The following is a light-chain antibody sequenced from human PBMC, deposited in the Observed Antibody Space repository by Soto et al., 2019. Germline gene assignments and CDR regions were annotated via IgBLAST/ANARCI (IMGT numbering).Light chain of an antibody. CDR2: GAS. Sequence: EILMTQSPATLSVSPGERATLSFRASQSVDSNLAWYQQKPGQAPRLLIYGASSRDTGIPDRFSGSGSGTDFTLTISRLEPEDFAVYYCQQYGSSPKTFGQGTKVDIK. CDR3: QQYGSSPKT. CDR1: QSVDSN. J-gene: IGKJ1*01. V-gene: IGKV3-20*01.